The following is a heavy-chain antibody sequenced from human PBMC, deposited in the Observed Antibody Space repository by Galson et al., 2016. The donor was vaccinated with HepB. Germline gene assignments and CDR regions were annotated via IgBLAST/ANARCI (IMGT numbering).Heavy chain of an antibody. J-gene: IGHJ6*02. V-gene: IGHV1-46*03. CDR2: INPSAGST. CDR3: ARGRYYGMDV. CDR1: GYTFTNYN. Sequence: SVKVSCKASGYTFTNYNMHWVRQAPGQGLEWMGIINPSAGSTSYAQKFQGRVTMTRDTSTSTVYMELSSLRTEDTAVYYCARGRYYGMDVWGRGATVTVSS.